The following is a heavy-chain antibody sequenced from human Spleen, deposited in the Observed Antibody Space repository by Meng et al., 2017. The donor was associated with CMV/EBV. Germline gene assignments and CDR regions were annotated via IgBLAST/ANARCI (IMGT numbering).Heavy chain of an antibody. D-gene: IGHD3-22*01. CDR2: INHSGST. CDR3: ARGEGSSGYYLFDY. V-gene: IGHV4-34*01. Sequence: EQLPQGGEGLVWPSATRSLPCAVYGGSLGCYYWSWIRQPPGKGLEWIGEINHSGSTNYNPSLKSRVTISVDTSKNQFSLKLSSVTAADTAVYYCARGEGSSGYYLFDYWGQGTLVTVSS. CDR1: GGSLGCYY. J-gene: IGHJ4*02.